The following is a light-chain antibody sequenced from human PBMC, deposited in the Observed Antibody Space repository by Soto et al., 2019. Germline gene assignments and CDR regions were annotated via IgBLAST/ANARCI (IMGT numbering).Light chain of an antibody. Sequence: QSALTQPASVSGSPGQSITISCTGTSSDIGGYNYVSWYQQHPGKAPKLMIYDVSNRPSGVSNRFSGSKSGNTASLTISGLQDEDEADYYCSSYTYSSTLVVFGGGTKLTVL. CDR1: SSDIGGYNY. CDR2: DVS. J-gene: IGLJ2*01. V-gene: IGLV2-14*01. CDR3: SSYTYSSTLVV.